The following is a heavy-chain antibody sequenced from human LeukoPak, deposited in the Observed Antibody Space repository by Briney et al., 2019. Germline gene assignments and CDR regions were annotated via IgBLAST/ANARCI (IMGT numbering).Heavy chain of an antibody. V-gene: IGHV3-73*01. Sequence: GGSLRLSCAASGFTFSGSAMHWVRQASGKGLEWVGRIRSKANSYATAYAASVKGRFTISRDDSRNTAYLQMNSLKTEDTAVYYCTRPGTYYDILTGYYSDPDYYYIDVWGKGTMVTVSS. D-gene: IGHD3-9*01. CDR3: TRPGTYYDILTGYYSDPDYYYIDV. J-gene: IGHJ6*03. CDR2: IRSKANSYAT. CDR1: GFTFSGSA.